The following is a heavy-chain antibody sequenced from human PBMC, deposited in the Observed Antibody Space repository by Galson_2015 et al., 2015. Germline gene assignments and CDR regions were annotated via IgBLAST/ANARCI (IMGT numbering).Heavy chain of an antibody. V-gene: IGHV3-48*03. CDR1: GFTFNRYE. CDR2: IGNTGKII. CDR3: ARQILDYDFWSGYYPTNFEY. D-gene: IGHD3-3*01. Sequence: SLRLSCAASGFTFNRYEMSWVRQAPGKGLEWVSYIGNTGKIIYYAESVKGRFTISRDNAKNSLYLQMNSLGAEDTAVYYCARQILDYDFWSGYYPTNFEYWGQGTLVTVSS. J-gene: IGHJ4*02.